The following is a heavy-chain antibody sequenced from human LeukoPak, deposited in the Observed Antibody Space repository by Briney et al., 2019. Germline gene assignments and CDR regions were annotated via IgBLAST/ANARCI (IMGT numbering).Heavy chain of an antibody. CDR3: AKDSGRWTHFDY. V-gene: IGHV3-23*01. CDR2: ISGSAGST. D-gene: IGHD5-24*01. J-gene: IGHJ4*02. Sequence: GGTLRLSCAASGFTFNSYGMSWVRQAPGKGLEWVSAISGSAGSTYYADSVKGRFTISRDNSKNTLYLQMNSLRAEDTAVYYCAKDSGRWTHFDYWGQGTLVTVFS. CDR1: GFTFNSYG.